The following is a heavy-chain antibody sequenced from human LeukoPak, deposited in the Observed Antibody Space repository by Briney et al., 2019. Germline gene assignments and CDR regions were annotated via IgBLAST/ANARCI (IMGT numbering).Heavy chain of an antibody. Sequence: SETLSLTCAVYGGSFSGYYWSWIRQPPGKGLEWIGEINHSGSTNYNPSPKSRVTISVDTSKNQFSLKLSSVTAADTAVYYCARGGFGYSYGPYYFDDWGQGTLVTVSS. CDR2: INHSGST. CDR3: ARGGFGYSYGPYYFDD. V-gene: IGHV4-34*01. D-gene: IGHD5-18*01. J-gene: IGHJ4*02. CDR1: GGSFSGYY.